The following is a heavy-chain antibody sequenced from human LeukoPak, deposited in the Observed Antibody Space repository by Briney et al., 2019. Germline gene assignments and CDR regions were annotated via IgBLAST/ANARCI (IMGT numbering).Heavy chain of an antibody. CDR1: GGSISSGGYF. CDR2: IYYSGST. V-gene: IGHV4-31*03. D-gene: IGHD3-22*01. CDR3: ARYYDSSGYNWFDP. J-gene: IGHJ5*02. Sequence: PSETLSLTCTVSGGSISSGGYFWSWIRQHPGKGLEWIGYIYYSGSTYYNPSLKSRITISVDTSKNQFSLKLRSVTAADTAVYYCARYYDSSGYNWFDPWGQGTLVTVSS.